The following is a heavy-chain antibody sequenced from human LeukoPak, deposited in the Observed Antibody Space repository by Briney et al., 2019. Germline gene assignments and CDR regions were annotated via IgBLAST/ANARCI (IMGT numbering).Heavy chain of an antibody. V-gene: IGHV4-4*07. CDR3: ARDYYDSSGYSANYFDY. J-gene: IGHJ4*02. D-gene: IGHD3-22*01. CDR2: IYTSGST. Sequence: SETLSLTCTVSGASISSHYWSWIRQPAGKGLEWIGRIYTSGSTNYNPSLKSRVTTSVDTSKNQFSLKLGSVTAADTAVYYCARDYYDSSGYSANYFDYWGQGTLVTVSS. CDR1: GASISSHY.